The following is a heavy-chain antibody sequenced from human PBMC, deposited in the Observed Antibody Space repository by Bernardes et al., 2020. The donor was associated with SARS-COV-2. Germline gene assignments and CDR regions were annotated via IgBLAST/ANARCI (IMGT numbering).Heavy chain of an antibody. J-gene: IGHJ4*02. CDR2: IDKSGSPI. CDR1: GFTFSDFH. D-gene: IGHD2-2*02. V-gene: IGHV3-11*01. Sequence: GGSLRLSCATSGFTFSDFHMTWIRQTPGTGLEWIAYIDKSGSPIYYADSVRGRFTVYRDNAKKSLFLQMTSLRAEDTSVYFCARDCSSASCYMTGSLDYWGQGALVTGSS. CDR3: ARDCSSASCYMTGSLDY.